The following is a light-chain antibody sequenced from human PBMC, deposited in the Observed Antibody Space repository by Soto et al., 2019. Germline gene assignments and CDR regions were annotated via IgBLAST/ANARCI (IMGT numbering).Light chain of an antibody. J-gene: IGLJ1*01. V-gene: IGLV2-14*01. CDR1: SSDVGGYNY. Sequence: QSVLTQPASVSGSPGQSITISCTGTSSDVGGYNYVSWYQQHPGKAPKLMIYDVSNRPSGVSNRFSGSKSGNTASLTISGLQAEDEADYYCSSYTSSSPWVFGTGT. CDR2: DVS. CDR3: SSYTSSSPWV.